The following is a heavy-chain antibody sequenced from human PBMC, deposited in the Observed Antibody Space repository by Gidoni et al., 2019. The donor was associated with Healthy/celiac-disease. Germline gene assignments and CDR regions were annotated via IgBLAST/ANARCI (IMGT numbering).Heavy chain of an antibody. V-gene: IGHV4-30-2*01. D-gene: IGHD2-15*01. CDR3: ARVGGGWPDYYYGMDV. J-gene: IGHJ6*02. Sequence: QLQLQESGSGLVKPSQTLSLTCAVSGGSISSGGYSWSWIRQPPGKGLEWIGYIYHSGSTYYNPSLKSRVTISVDRSKNQFSLKLSSVTAADTAVYYCARVGGGWPDYYYGMDVWGQGTTVTVSS. CDR1: GGSISSGGYS. CDR2: IYHSGST.